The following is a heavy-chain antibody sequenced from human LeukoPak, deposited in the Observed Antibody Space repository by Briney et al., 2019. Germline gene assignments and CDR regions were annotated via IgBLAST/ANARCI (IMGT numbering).Heavy chain of an antibody. J-gene: IGHJ4*02. CDR1: GYTFIGYY. Sequence: WASVKVSCKASGYTFIGYYIHWVRQAPGQGLEWMGWINPNSGGTNYAQRFQGRVTMTTDTSTSTAYMELRSLRSDDTAVYYCARRGFHHYFDYWGQGTLVTVSS. CDR2: INPNSGGT. V-gene: IGHV1-2*02. CDR3: ARRGFHHYFDY.